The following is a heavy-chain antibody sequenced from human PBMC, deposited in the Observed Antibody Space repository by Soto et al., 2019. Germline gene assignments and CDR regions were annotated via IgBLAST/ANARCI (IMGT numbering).Heavy chain of an antibody. V-gene: IGHV1-69*01. CDR3: ASCDYYDSSGYYHYYYGMDV. CDR2: IIPIFGTA. J-gene: IGHJ6*02. CDR1: GGTFSSYA. Sequence: QVQLVQSGAEVKKPGSSVKVSCKASGGTFSSYAISWVRQAPGQGLEWMGGIIPIFGTANYAQKFQGRVTITADESTRTAYMELSSLRSEDTAVYYCASCDYYDSSGYYHYYYGMDVWGQGTTVTVSS. D-gene: IGHD3-22*01.